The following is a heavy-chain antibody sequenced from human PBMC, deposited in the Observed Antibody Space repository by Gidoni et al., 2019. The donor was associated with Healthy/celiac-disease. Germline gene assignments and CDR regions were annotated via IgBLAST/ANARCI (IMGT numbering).Heavy chain of an antibody. CDR1: GYTFTRYA. Sequence: QVQLVQSGAAVKNPVASVKVSCKASGYTFTRYAMHWVHQAPGQRLEWMGWINAGNRNTKYSQEFQGRVTITRDTSASTAYMELSSLRSEDTAVYYCARGDVVRLFTMIWWGQGTLVTVSS. CDR3: ARGDVVRLFTMIW. J-gene: IGHJ4*02. CDR2: INAGNRNT. D-gene: IGHD3-22*01. V-gene: IGHV1-3*01.